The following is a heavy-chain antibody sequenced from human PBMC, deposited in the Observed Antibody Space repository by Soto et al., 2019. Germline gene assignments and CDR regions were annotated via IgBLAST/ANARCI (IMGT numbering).Heavy chain of an antibody. CDR3: AKGSCSRPGCSRWYFDC. CDR2: IDGGGANT. Sequence: EVQLLESGGGLVQPGGSLRLSCAASGFTFTSYAMGWVRQAPGKGLEWVSGIDGGGANTYYADSVKGRFTISRDSSKNTLYLQMNGLRAEDTAVYCCAKGSCSRPGCSRWYFDCWGQGALVTVSA. D-gene: IGHD2-2*01. CDR1: GFTFTSYA. V-gene: IGHV3-23*01. J-gene: IGHJ4*02.